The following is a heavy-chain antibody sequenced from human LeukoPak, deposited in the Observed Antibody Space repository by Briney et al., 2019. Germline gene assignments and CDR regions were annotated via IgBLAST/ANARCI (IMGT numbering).Heavy chain of an antibody. D-gene: IGHD3-22*01. CDR1: GGSINNYY. CDR3: ARVRPRGYYDSSGYYGNYHMDV. Sequence: SETLSLTCSVSGGSINNYYWSWIRQPPGKGLEWIGYIYYSGSTSYNPSLKSRVTISVDTSKNHFSLKLSSVTAADTAVYYCARVRPRGYYDSSGYYGNYHMDVWGKGTTVTVSS. J-gene: IGHJ6*03. V-gene: IGHV4-59*01. CDR2: IYYSGST.